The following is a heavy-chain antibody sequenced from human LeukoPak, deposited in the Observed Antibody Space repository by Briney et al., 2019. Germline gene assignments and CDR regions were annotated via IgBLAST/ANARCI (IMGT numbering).Heavy chain of an antibody. V-gene: IGHV3-48*03. Sequence: GGSLRLSCAASGFTFSSYEMNGVRQAPGKGLEWVSYISSGGRTIYYADSVKGRFTISRDNAKNSLYLQMNSLRVDDTAVYYCARSTYSSSSDAFDIWGQGTMVTVSS. CDR2: ISSGGRTI. CDR3: ARSTYSSSSDAFDI. CDR1: GFTFSSYE. J-gene: IGHJ3*02. D-gene: IGHD6-13*01.